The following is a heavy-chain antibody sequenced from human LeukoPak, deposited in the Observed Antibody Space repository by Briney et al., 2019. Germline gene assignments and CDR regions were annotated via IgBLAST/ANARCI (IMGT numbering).Heavy chain of an antibody. CDR1: GFTISSNY. D-gene: IGHD3-22*01. CDR2: VYSGRST. CDR3: ARASSGPLGI. J-gene: IGHJ3*02. Sequence: PSGSLRLSCAASGFTISSNYMSWVRQAPAKGLERVSVVYSGRSTYSAASVKRRFTISRATSKNTPYLQMTSPRAEDTAVYYCARASSGPLGIWGPGTMVTVSS. V-gene: IGHV3-66*01.